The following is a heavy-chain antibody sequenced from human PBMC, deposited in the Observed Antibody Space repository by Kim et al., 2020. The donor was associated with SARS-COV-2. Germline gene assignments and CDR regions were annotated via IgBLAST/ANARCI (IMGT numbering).Heavy chain of an antibody. J-gene: IGHJ4*02. D-gene: IGHD5-12*01. V-gene: IGHV4-59*01. CDR1: GGSISSYY. CDR2: IYYSGST. CDR3: ARSGREWLRFSPKGAFDY. Sequence: SETLSLTCTVSGGSISSYYWSWIRQPPGKGLEWIGYIYYSGSTNYNPSLKSRVTISVDTSKNQFSLKLSSVTAADTAVYYCARSGREWLRFSPKGAFDYWGQGTLVTVSS.